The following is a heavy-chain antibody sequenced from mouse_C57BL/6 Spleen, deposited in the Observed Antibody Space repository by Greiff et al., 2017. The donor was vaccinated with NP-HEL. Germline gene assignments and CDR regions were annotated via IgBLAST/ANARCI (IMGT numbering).Heavy chain of an antibody. J-gene: IGHJ4*01. CDR2: IDPENGDI. CDR1: GFNIKDDY. Sequence: VQLQQSGAELVRPGASVKLSCTASGFNIKDDYMHWVKQRPEQGLEWIGWIDPENGDIEYASKFQGKATITADTSSNTAYLQLSSLTSEDPAFYYCTHSNYEIYYAMGYWGQGTTVTVSS. CDR3: THSNYEIYYAMGY. V-gene: IGHV14-4*01. D-gene: IGHD2-5*01.